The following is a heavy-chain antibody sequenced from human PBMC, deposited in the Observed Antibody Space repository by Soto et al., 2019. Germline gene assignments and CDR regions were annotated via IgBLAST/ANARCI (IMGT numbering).Heavy chain of an antibody. D-gene: IGHD3-3*01. CDR2: INHSGST. CDR3: AITYYNFWSGFYRGYYFDF. J-gene: IGHJ4*02. V-gene: IGHV4-34*01. Sequence: QVHLQQWGAGLLKPSETLSLTCAVYGGSFSGYYWSWIRQPPGKGLEWIGEINHSGSTNYNPSLKSRVTISVDTSKNQFSLKLSSVTAADTAVYFCAITYYNFWSGFYRGYYFDFWGQGTLVSVSS. CDR1: GGSFSGYY.